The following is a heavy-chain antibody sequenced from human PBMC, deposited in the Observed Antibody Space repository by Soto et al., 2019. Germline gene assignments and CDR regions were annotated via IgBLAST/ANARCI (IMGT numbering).Heavy chain of an antibody. CDR3: AREGGYDYAIDY. V-gene: IGHV4-59*01. CDR2: IYYSGST. Sequence: TSETLSLTCTVSGGSISSYYWSWIRQPPGKGLEWIGYIYYSGSTNYNPSLKSRVTISVDTSKNQFSLKLSSVTAADTAVYYCAREGGYDYAIDYWGQGTLVTVSS. J-gene: IGHJ4*02. D-gene: IGHD5-12*01. CDR1: GGSISSYY.